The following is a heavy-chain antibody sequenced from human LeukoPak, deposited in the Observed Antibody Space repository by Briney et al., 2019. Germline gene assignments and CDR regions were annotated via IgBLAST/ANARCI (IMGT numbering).Heavy chain of an antibody. CDR2: IYSGGST. CDR1: AFTVSSNY. V-gene: IGHV3-53*01. Sequence: GGSLRLSCAASAFTVSSNYMRRVRQAPGKGLEWVSVIYSGGSTYYADSVKGRFTISRDNSKNTLYLQMNSLRAEDTAVYYCARAWYYYDSSGYRDWGQGTLVTVSS. CDR3: ARAWYYYDSSGYRD. D-gene: IGHD3-22*01. J-gene: IGHJ4*02.